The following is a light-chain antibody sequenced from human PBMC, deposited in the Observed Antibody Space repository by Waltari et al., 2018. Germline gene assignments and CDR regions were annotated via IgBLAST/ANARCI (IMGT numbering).Light chain of an antibody. J-gene: IGLJ2*01. CDR2: LTTYGSR. Sequence: QPVLTQSPSASASLGASVKLTCTLSSGPSNYAIAWHQQQPEKGPRYLMHLTTYGSRPKGDGIPDRVSGSSSGAERYLTISSLQSEDEADYYCQTWDSGTVIFGGGTHLTVL. V-gene: IGLV4-69*01. CDR1: SGPSNYA. CDR3: QTWDSGTVI.